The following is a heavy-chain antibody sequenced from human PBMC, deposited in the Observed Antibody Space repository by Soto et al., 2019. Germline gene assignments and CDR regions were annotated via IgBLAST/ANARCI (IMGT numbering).Heavy chain of an antibody. Sequence: PGGSLRLSCAASGFTFNIYAMSWVRQAPGKGLEWVSVISGSGGGTYYADSVEGRFTISRDNSNNTLYLQMSSLRAEDTAVYYCANCGYDSSGRLLRYFQLWGQGT. CDR2: ISGSGGGT. D-gene: IGHD3-22*01. V-gene: IGHV3-23*01. CDR3: ANCGYDSSGRLLRYFQL. J-gene: IGHJ1*01. CDR1: GFTFNIYA.